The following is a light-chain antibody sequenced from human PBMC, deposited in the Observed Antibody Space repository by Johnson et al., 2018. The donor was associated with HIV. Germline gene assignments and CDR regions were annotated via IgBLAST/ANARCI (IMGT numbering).Light chain of an antibody. Sequence: QLVLTQPPSVSAAPGQKVDISCSGSSSNIESDYVSWYQQLPGTAPKLLIYENNKRPSGIPDRFSGSKSGTSATLGITGLQTGDEADYYCGTWDSSLGYVFGTGTKVTVL. CDR2: ENN. CDR1: SSNIESDY. V-gene: IGLV1-51*02. J-gene: IGLJ1*01. CDR3: GTWDSSLGYV.